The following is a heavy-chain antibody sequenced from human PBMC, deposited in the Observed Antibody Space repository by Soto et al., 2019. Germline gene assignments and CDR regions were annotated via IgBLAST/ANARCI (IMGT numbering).Heavy chain of an antibody. CDR2: INHSGST. CDR1: GRSCSGHY. Sequence: SXTLSLTCAVYGRSCSGHYCRWLRQPPGKGLEWIGEINHSGSTNYNPSLKSRVTISVDTSKNQFSLKLSSVTAADTPVYYCARIVVVVAATHPYNWFDPWGQGTLVTVSS. CDR3: ARIVVVVAATHPYNWFDP. J-gene: IGHJ5*02. D-gene: IGHD2-15*01. V-gene: IGHV4-34*01.